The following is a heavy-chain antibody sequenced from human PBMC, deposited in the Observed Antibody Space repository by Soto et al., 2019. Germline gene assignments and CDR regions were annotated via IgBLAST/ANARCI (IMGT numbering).Heavy chain of an antibody. CDR3: ARGGDWQFDY. D-gene: IGHD2-21*02. V-gene: IGHV4-4*02. J-gene: IGHJ4*02. CDR2: IHHSGRT. CDR1: GDSISSDKW. Sequence: QVQLQESGPGLVKPSGTLSLTCAVSGDSISSDKWWSWVRQPPGKGLEWIGEIHHSGRTNYNPSLKSRVTILVEKSKNQVSLELSSMTAADTAVYYCARGGDWQFDYWGQGTLVTVYS.